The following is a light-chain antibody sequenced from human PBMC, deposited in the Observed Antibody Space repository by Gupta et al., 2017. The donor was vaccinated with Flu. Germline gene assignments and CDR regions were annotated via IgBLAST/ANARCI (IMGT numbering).Light chain of an antibody. V-gene: IGLV2-14*01. Sequence: QSALTQPASVSGSPGQSIPIPCTETSSDVGGYNYVPWYQQHQGKAPKLMIYEVSNRPSGVSNRFSGSKSGNTASLTISGLQAEDEADYYCSSYTSSSTLQFGGGTKLTVL. CDR1: SSDVGGYNY. CDR3: SSYTSSSTLQ. J-gene: IGLJ3*02. CDR2: EVS.